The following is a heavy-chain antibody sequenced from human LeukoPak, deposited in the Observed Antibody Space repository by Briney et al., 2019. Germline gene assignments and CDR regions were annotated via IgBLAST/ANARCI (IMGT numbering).Heavy chain of an antibody. CDR2: INPNSGGT. CDR1: GYTFTGYY. J-gene: IGHJ4*02. CDR3: ARDRQYYDILTGYDY. V-gene: IGHV1-2*02. D-gene: IGHD3-9*01. Sequence: ASVKVSCKASGYTFTGYYMHWVRQAPGQGLEWMGWINPNSGGTNYAQKFQGRVTMTRDTSISTAYMELSRLRSDDTAVYYCARDRQYYDILTGYDYWGQGTLVTVSS.